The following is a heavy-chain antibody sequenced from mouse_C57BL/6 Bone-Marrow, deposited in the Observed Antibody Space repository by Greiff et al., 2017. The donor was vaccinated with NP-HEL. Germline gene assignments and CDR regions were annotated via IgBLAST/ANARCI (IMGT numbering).Heavy chain of an antibody. J-gene: IGHJ3*01. CDR1: GYTFTSYG. V-gene: IGHV1-81*01. Sequence: QVQLQQSGAELARPGASVKLSCKASGYTFTSYGISWVKQRTGQGLEWIGEIYPRSGNTYYNEKFKGKATLTADKSSSTAYMELRSLTSEDSAVYFCARDAYYSNYVFAYWGQGTLVTVSA. D-gene: IGHD2-5*01. CDR3: ARDAYYSNYVFAY. CDR2: IYPRSGNT.